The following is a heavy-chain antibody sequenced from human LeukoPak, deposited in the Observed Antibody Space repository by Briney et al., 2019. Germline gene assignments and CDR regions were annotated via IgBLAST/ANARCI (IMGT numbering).Heavy chain of an antibody. CDR1: GGSFSGYY. V-gene: IGHV4-34*01. J-gene: IGHJ4*02. CDR2: INHSGST. CDR3: ARGLVGDY. Sequence: SETLSLTCAVYGGSFSGYYWSWIRRPPGKGLEWIGEINHSGSTNYNPSLKSRVTISVDTSKNQFSLKLSSVTAADTAVYYCARGLVGDYWGQGTLVTVSS. D-gene: IGHD3-10*01.